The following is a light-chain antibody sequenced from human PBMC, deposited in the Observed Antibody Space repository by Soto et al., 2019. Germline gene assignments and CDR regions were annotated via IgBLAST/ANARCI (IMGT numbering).Light chain of an antibody. CDR1: QSISSSY. Sequence: EIVLTQSPGTLSLSPGERATLSCRASQSISSSYLAWYQQKPGQAPRVLIYGASSRATGIPDRFSGSGSGTDFTLTISRLAPEDFALYFCQQYGNPPPNAFGQGTKVEIK. CDR2: GAS. CDR3: QQYGNPPPNA. J-gene: IGKJ2*01. V-gene: IGKV3-20*01.